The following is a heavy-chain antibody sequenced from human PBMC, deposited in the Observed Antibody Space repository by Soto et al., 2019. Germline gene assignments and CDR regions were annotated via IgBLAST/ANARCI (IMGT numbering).Heavy chain of an antibody. V-gene: IGHV2-26*01. J-gene: IGHJ2*01. D-gene: IGHD1-26*01. Sequence: QVTLKESGPVLVKPTETLTLTCTVSGFSLSNARMGVSWIRQPPGKALEWLAHIFSNDEKSYSTSLKSRLAISKDTSKSQVVLTMTNMDPVDIATYGCARIIGSYWYFDLWGRGTLVAVSS. CDR2: IFSNDEK. CDR1: GFSLSNARMG. CDR3: ARIIGSYWYFDL.